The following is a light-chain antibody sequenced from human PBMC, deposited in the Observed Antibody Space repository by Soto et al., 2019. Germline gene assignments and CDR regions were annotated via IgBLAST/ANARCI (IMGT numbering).Light chain of an antibody. CDR2: LAS. J-gene: IGKJ4*01. CDR1: QSGLYGSNNKNY. V-gene: IGKV4-1*01. CDR3: QRYYGIPIT. Sequence: DFVMTQSPDSLAVSLGERATINCKSSQSGLYGSNNKNYLAWYQQKPGQPPRLLINLASTRESGVPDRFSGSGSGTDFNLTISSLQAEDVAVYYCQRYYGIPITFGGGTRVEIK.